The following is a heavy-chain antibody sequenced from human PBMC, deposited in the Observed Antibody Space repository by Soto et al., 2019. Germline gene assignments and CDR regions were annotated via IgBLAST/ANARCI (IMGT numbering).Heavy chain of an antibody. CDR1: GGSISSSSYY. CDR2: IYYSGST. CDR3: ARHIGLDVSGSYWENAFDI. D-gene: IGHD3-16*01. Sequence: QLQLQESGPGLVKPSETLSLTCTVSGGSISSSSYYWGWIRQPPGKGLEWIGSIYYSGSTYYNPSLKSRVTISVDTSNNQFSLRRSSVTAADTAVYYCARHIGLDVSGSYWENAFDIWGQGTMVTVSS. J-gene: IGHJ3*02. V-gene: IGHV4-39*01.